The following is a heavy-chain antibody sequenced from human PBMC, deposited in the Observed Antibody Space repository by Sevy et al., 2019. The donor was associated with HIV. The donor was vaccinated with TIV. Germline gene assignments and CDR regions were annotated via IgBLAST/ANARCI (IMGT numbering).Heavy chain of an antibody. CDR2: IIPILGIA. CDR1: GGTFSSYA. V-gene: IGHV1-69*10. D-gene: IGHD6-6*01. J-gene: IGHJ2*01. Sequence: ASLKVSCKASGGTFSSYAISWVRQAPGQGLEWMGGIIPILGIANYAQKFQGRVTITADKSTSTAYMELSSLRSEDTAVYYCAGGGESIAARLVDRPLPPITYWYFDLWGRGTLVTVSS. CDR3: AGGGESIAARLVDRPLPPITYWYFDL.